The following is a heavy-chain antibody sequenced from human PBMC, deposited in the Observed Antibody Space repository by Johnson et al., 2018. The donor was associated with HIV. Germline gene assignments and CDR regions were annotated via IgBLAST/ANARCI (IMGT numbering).Heavy chain of an antibody. J-gene: IGHJ3*02. CDR2: IRYDGSNK. CDR1: GFTFSSYA. CDR3: AKDRGTGIARDACDM. D-gene: IGHD6-13*01. V-gene: IGHV3-30*02. Sequence: QVQLVESGGGVVRPGGSLRLSCAASGFTFSSYAMSWVRQAPGKGLEWVAFIRYDGSNKYYADSVKGRFTISRDNSKNTRYLQMNSLRAEDTAVYHCAKDRGTGIARDACDMWGQGTMVTVS.